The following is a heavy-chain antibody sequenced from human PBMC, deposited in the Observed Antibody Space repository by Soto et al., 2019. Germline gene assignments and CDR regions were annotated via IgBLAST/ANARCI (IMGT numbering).Heavy chain of an antibody. CDR1: GGSISSSSYY. J-gene: IGHJ5*02. V-gene: IGHV4-61*05. Sequence: SETLSLTCTVSGGSISSSSYYWSWIRQPPGKGLEWIGYIYYSGSTNYNPSLKSRVTISVDTSKNQFSLKLSSVPAAVTAVYFFARRDYGSTYNWIPSCGRATLVTASS. D-gene: IGHD1-20*01. CDR3: ARRDYGSTYNWIPS. CDR2: IYYSGST.